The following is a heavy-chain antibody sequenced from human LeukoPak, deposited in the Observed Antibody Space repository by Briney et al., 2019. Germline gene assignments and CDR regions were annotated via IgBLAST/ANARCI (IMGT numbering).Heavy chain of an antibody. D-gene: IGHD2-2*01. CDR3: ARTTSCSSTSCYRPLDY. J-gene: IGHJ4*02. V-gene: IGHV1-69*04. CDR1: GGTFSSYA. CDR2: IIPILGIA. Sequence: ASVKVSCKASGGTFSSYAISWVRQAPGQGLEWMGRIIPILGIANYAQKFQGRVTITADKSTSTAYMELSSLRSEDTAVYYCARTTSCSSTSCYRPLDYWGQGTLVTVSS.